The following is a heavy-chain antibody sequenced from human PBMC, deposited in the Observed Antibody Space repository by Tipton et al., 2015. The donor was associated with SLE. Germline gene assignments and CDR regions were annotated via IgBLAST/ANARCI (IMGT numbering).Heavy chain of an antibody. CDR3: SRPDVVGATDY. CDR2: IYYSGNT. Sequence: TLSLTCTVSGGSISRYYWSWIRQPPGKGLEWIGYIYYSGNTKYNPSLKSRVTMSVDTSKNQFSLKLNSVTAADTAVYYCSRPDVVGATDYWGQGILVIVSS. D-gene: IGHD1-26*01. CDR1: GGSISRYY. J-gene: IGHJ4*02. V-gene: IGHV4-59*08.